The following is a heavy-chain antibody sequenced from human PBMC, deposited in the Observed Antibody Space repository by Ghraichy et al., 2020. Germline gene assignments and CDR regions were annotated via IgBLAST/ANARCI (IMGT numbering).Heavy chain of an antibody. CDR1: GGSISSYY. CDR3: ARDHKGYGDYHYYYYYMDV. CDR2: IYYSGST. J-gene: IGHJ6*03. V-gene: IGHV4-59*01. Sequence: LETLSLTCSVSGGSISSYYWSWIRQPPGKGLEWIGYIYYSGSTNYNPSLKSRVTISVDTSKNQFSLKLSSVTAADTAVYYCARDHKGYGDYHYYYYYMDVWGKGTTVTVSS. D-gene: IGHD4-17*01.